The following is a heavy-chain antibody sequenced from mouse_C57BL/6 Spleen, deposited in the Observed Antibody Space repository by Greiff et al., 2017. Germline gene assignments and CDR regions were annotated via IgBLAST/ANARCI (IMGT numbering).Heavy chain of an antibody. V-gene: IGHV5-4*01. CDR1: GFTFSSYS. Sequence: EVKVVESGGGLVKPGGSLKLSCAASGFTFSSYSMSWFRQTPEKRLEWVATISHGGSNTYYPDNVKGRFTLSRDNAKNDLSQQMSHLKSEDTAMYYCAGDGHDAMDYWGQGTSVTVSS. CDR3: AGDGHDAMDY. J-gene: IGHJ4*01. D-gene: IGHD2-2*01. CDR2: ISHGGSNT.